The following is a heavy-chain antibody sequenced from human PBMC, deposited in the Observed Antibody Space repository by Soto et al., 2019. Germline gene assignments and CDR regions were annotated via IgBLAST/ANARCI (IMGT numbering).Heavy chain of an antibody. Sequence: QVQLQESGPGLVKPSETVSLTCTVSGGSIRSYYWSWIRQPPGKGLEWIGYIYYSGSTNYNPSLKSRVTISVDTSKNQFSLKLTSVTAADTAVYYCARLPVDAFDIWGQGTMVTVSS. CDR1: GGSIRSYY. CDR2: IYYSGST. CDR3: ARLPVDAFDI. D-gene: IGHD4-4*01. J-gene: IGHJ3*02. V-gene: IGHV4-59*08.